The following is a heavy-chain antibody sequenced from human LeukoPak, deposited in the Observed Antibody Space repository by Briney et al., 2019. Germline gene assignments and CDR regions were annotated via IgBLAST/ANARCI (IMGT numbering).Heavy chain of an antibody. J-gene: IGHJ4*02. D-gene: IGHD1-26*01. CDR1: GFTFSTYW. V-gene: IGHV3-7*01. CDR3: ASQKVGATDY. Sequence: GGSLRLSCAASGFTFSTYWMSWVRQAPGKGLDCVANIKQDGSEKYYVDSVKGRFTISRDNAKNSLYLQMNNLRAEDTAVYYCASQKVGATDYWGQGTLVTISS. CDR2: IKQDGSEK.